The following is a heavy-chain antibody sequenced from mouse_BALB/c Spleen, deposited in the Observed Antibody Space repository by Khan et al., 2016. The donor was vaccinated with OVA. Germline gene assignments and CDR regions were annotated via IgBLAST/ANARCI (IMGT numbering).Heavy chain of an antibody. CDR2: IWAGGST. Sequence: QVQLKESGPGLVAPSQSLSITCTVSGFSLTNYGVHWVRQPPGKGLEWLGVIWAGGSTNYNSALMSRLSISKDDSKSKVFLKMNSMQTDETAISFCAKNREPDYFDYWGQGTTLTVSS. J-gene: IGHJ2*01. V-gene: IGHV2-9*02. CDR1: GFSLTNYG. CDR3: AKNREPDYFDY.